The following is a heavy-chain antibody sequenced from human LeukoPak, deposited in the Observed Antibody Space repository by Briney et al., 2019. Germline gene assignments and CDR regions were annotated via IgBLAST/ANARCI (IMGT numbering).Heavy chain of an antibody. CDR3: ASAKLLRNFFDY. Sequence: SETLSLTCAVSGGSLSSSNWWSWVRQPPGKGLGWIGEIYHSGSTNYNPSLKSRVTISVDKSKNQFSLKLSSVTAADTAVYYCASAKLLRNFFDYWGQGTLVTVSS. CDR1: GGSLSSSNW. V-gene: IGHV4-4*02. CDR2: IYHSGST. D-gene: IGHD3-9*01. J-gene: IGHJ4*02.